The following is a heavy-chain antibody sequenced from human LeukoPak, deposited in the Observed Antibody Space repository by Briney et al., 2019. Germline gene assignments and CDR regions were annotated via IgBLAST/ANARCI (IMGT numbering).Heavy chain of an antibody. J-gene: IGHJ4*02. Sequence: GGSLRLSCAASGFTLSSYWMSWVRQAPGKGLEWVANIKQDGSEKYYVDSVKGRFTISRDNAKNSLYLQMNSLRAEDTAVYYCARDSGPYLIDYWGQGTLVTVSS. D-gene: IGHD2-2*01. V-gene: IGHV3-7*01. CDR3: ARDSGPYLIDY. CDR2: IKQDGSEK. CDR1: GFTLSSYW.